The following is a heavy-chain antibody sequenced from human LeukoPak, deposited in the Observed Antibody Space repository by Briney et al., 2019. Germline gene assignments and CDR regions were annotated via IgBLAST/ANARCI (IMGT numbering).Heavy chain of an antibody. Sequence: PGGSLRLSCAASGFTFSDYYMSWIRQAPGKGLEWVSYISSSGSTIYYADSVKGRFTISRDNAKNSLYLQMNSLRAEDTAVYYCARRTPIRSSGQGYYYYGMDVWGQGTTVTVSS. D-gene: IGHD6-19*01. CDR2: ISSSGSTI. CDR3: ARRTPIRSSGQGYYYYGMDV. J-gene: IGHJ6*02. V-gene: IGHV3-11*01. CDR1: GFTFSDYY.